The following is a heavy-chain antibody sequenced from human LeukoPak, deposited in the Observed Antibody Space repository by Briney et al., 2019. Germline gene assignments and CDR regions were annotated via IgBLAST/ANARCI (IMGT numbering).Heavy chain of an antibody. Sequence: GGSLRLSCSASGFTFSSYAMHWVRQAPGKVLEYVSAISSNGGSTYYADSVKGRFTISRDNSKNTLYLQMSSLRAEDTAVYYCVKGEYCSSTSCYGGYCSGGSCYPPPYYFDYWGQGTLVTVSS. CDR1: GFTFSSYA. CDR2: ISSNGGST. D-gene: IGHD2-15*01. CDR3: VKGEYCSSTSCYGGYCSGGSCYPPPYYFDY. J-gene: IGHJ4*02. V-gene: IGHV3-64D*06.